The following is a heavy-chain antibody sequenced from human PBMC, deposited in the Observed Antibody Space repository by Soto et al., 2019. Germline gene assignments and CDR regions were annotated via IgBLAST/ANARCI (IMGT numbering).Heavy chain of an antibody. CDR1: GFNFNRYA. CDR3: VKDEGTGPLGY. Sequence: PGGSLRLSCSASGFNFNRYAMHWVRQAPGKGLEYVSGVSNNGGSTYDADAVKGRFTISRDNSKNTLNLQMSSLRVEDTGVYYCVKDEGTGPLGYWGQGTLVTVSS. J-gene: IGHJ4*02. CDR2: VSNNGGST. D-gene: IGHD1-1*01. V-gene: IGHV3-64D*08.